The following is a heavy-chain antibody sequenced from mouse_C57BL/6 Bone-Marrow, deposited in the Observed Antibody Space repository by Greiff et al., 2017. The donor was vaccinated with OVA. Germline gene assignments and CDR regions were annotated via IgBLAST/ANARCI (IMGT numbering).Heavy chain of an antibody. CDR3: TRDRYYYGSSSLFDY. Sequence: EVQLQQSGTVLARPGASVKMSCKTSGYTFTSYWMHWVKQRPGQGLEWIGAIYPGNSDTSYNQKFKGKAKLTAVTSASTAYMELSSLTNEDSAVYYCTRDRYYYGSSSLFDYWGQGTTLTVSS. V-gene: IGHV1-5*01. J-gene: IGHJ2*01. D-gene: IGHD1-1*01. CDR2: IYPGNSDT. CDR1: GYTFTSYW.